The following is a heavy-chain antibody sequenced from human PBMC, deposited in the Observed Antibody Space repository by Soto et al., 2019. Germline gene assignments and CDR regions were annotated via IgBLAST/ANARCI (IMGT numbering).Heavy chain of an antibody. V-gene: IGHV3-23*01. Sequence: EVQLLESGGGLVQPGGSLRLSCTASGFTFSKCAMSWVRQAPGKGLECVSVISVGGGSAFHADSVKGRFTISRDDSKNTVYLQMNRQRAEDADIYYCAKPQKEGYNSHDALHIWGQGTMVSVSS. CDR1: GFTFSKCA. CDR3: AKPQKEGYNSHDALHI. D-gene: IGHD5-12*01. J-gene: IGHJ3*02. CDR2: ISVGGGSA.